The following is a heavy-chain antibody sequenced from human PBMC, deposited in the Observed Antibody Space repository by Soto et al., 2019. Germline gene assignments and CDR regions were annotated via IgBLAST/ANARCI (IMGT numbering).Heavy chain of an antibody. CDR2: ISWDGGST. V-gene: IGHV3-43*01. J-gene: IGHJ4*02. CDR1: GFTFDDYT. D-gene: IGHD6-13*01. Sequence: HPGGSLRLSCAASGFTFDDYTMHWVRQAPGKGLEWVSLISWDGGSTYYADSVKGRFTISRDNSKNSLYLQMNSLRTEDTALYYCAKGPEHSSWYYFDYWGQGTLVTAPQ. CDR3: AKGPEHSSWYYFDY.